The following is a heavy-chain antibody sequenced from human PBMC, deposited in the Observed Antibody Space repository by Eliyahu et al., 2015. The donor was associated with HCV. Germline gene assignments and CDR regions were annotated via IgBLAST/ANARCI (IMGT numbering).Heavy chain of an antibody. J-gene: IGHJ3*02. CDR3: ARGPYDAFDI. Sequence: QVQLQQWGAGLLKPSETLSLTCAVYGGSFSGXYWSWIRQPPGKGLEWIGEINHSGSTNYNPSLKSRVTISVDTSKNQFSLKLSSVTAADTAVYYCARGPYDAFDIWGQGTMVTVSS. CDR2: INHSGST. CDR1: GGSFSGXY. V-gene: IGHV4-34*01.